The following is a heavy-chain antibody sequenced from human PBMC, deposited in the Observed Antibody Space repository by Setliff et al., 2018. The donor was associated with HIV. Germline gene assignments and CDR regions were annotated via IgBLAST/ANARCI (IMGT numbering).Heavy chain of an antibody. V-gene: IGHV4-4*09. D-gene: IGHD3-22*01. J-gene: IGHJ4*02. Sequence: PSETLSLTCTVSGGSISTSYWNWIRQPPGKGLGWIASIYISGTTNYNPSLKSRVTISVDTSKNQFSPKLSSLTAADPAVYYCARGLSFYDPGGFDYWGQGTLVTVSS. CDR2: IYISGTT. CDR3: ARGLSFYDPGGFDY. CDR1: GGSISTSY.